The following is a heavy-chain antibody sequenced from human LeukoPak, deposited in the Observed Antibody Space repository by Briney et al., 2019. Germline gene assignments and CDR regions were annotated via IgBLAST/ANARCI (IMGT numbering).Heavy chain of an antibody. CDR2: ISPYNANT. CDR3: ARDRGGYVYDY. Sequence: GASVKVSCKASGDTFSSYGFSWVRQAPGQGLEWMGWISPYNANTNYAQKLQGRVTMTKDTSTSTVYMELSSLRSEDTAVYYCARDRGGYVYDYWGQGTLVTVSS. J-gene: IGHJ4*02. D-gene: IGHD5-12*01. V-gene: IGHV1-18*01. CDR1: GDTFSSYG.